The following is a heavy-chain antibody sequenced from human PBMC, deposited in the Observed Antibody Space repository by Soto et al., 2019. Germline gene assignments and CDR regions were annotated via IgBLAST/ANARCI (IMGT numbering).Heavy chain of an antibody. CDR2: IYPGDSDT. D-gene: IGHD2-2*01. CDR1: GYSFTSYW. V-gene: IGHV5-51*01. Sequence: GESLKISCKGSGYSFTSYWIGWVSQMPGQGLESMGIIYPGDSDTRYSPSFQGQVTISADKPISTAYLQWSSLKASDTAMYYCXRGVVVVPAATGSWFDPWGPGTLVTVSS. J-gene: IGHJ5*02. CDR3: XRGVVVVPAATGSWFDP.